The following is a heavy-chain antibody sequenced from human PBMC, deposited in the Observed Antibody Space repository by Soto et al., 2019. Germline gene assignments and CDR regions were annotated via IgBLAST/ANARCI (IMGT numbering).Heavy chain of an antibody. J-gene: IGHJ4*02. Sequence: GGSLRLSGAASGLTFTDHYMDWVRQAPGKGLEWVGRARNKVNGYIIAYAASVKGRFIISRDDSKNSLYLQMNSLKTEDTALYFCARLMGTSFDLWGQGTLVTVSS. V-gene: IGHV3-72*01. CDR2: ARNKVNGYII. CDR3: ARLMGTSFDL. D-gene: IGHD2-8*01. CDR1: GLTFTDHY.